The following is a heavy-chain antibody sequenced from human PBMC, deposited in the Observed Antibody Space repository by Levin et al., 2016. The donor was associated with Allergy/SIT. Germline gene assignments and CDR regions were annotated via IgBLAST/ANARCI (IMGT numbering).Heavy chain of an antibody. V-gene: IGHV4-59*01. CDR2: IYYSGRT. CDR1: GSSMNSYY. D-gene: IGHD2-15*01. Sequence: SETLSLTCNVSGSSMNSYYWNWIRQPPGKGLEWIGYIYYSGRTNYNPSLKSRVTISVDRSKSQFSLKLNSVTAADTAVYYCVRSGTEALEYWGQGTLATVSS. J-gene: IGHJ4*02. CDR3: VRSGTEALEY.